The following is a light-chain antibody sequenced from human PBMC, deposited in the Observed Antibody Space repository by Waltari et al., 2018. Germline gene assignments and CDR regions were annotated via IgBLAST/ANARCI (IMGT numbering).Light chain of an antibody. J-gene: IGLJ1*01. CDR2: EVN. Sequence: QSALTQPPSASGSPGQSVTISCTGTSSDISTYDFVSWYQHQPGKPPRLIIYEVNKRPSGVPGRVSGSKSGNTASLTLAGLQVEDEADYYCTSYSTNNRQYVFGSGTKVTV. V-gene: IGLV2-8*01. CDR3: TSYSTNNRQYV. CDR1: SSDISTYDF.